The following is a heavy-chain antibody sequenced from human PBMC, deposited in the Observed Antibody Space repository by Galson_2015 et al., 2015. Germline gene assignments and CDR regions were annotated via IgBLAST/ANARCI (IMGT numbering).Heavy chain of an antibody. Sequence: QSGAEVKKPGESLRISCKGSGYSFTSYWISWVRQMPGKGLEWMGRIDPSDSYTSYSPSFQGHVTISADKSISTAYLQWSSLKASDTAMYYCARHGADCTNGVCHYFDYWGQGTLVTVSS. V-gene: IGHV5-10-1*01. CDR3: ARHGADCTNGVCHYFDY. CDR2: IDPSDSYT. CDR1: GYSFTSYW. D-gene: IGHD2-8*01. J-gene: IGHJ4*02.